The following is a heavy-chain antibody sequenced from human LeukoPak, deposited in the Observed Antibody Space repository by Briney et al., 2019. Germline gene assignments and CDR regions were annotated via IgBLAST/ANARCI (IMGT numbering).Heavy chain of an antibody. CDR1: GFTFNTYW. CDR3: SRGRNWDDGGY. J-gene: IGHJ4*02. Sequence: QPGGSLRLSCAASGFTFNTYWMYWVRQAPGKGLVWVSHINSDGSIVNYGDSVKGRFTISRDNAKNTLYLQMNSLGADDTALYFCSRGRNWDDGGYWGQGTLVTVSS. D-gene: IGHD1-1*01. CDR2: INSDGSIV. V-gene: IGHV3-74*01.